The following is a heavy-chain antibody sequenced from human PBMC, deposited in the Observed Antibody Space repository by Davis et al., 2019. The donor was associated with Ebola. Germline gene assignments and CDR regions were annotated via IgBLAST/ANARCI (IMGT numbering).Heavy chain of an antibody. D-gene: IGHD3-3*01. V-gene: IGHV1-8*01. J-gene: IGHJ4*02. CDR2: MNPNSGNT. CDR1: GYTFTSYD. Sequence: ASVKVSCKASGYTFTSYDINWVRQATGQGLEWMGWMNPNSGNTGYAQKFQGRVTMTRNTSISTAYMELSSLRSEDTAVYYCARDSFVILEWSEYYFDYWGQGTLVTVSS. CDR3: ARDSFVILEWSEYYFDY.